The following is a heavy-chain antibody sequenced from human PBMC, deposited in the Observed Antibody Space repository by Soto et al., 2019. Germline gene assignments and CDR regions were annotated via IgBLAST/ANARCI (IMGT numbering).Heavy chain of an antibody. CDR2: IYPGDSDA. Sequence: PGESLKISCISSAYNFATTWIGWVRQMPGKGLEHMGLIYPGDSDAMYSPSFQGQVTISADKSISTVYLQWNSLKASDTAIYYCASQIMLILGSGFDIWGKGTLVTVSS. CDR3: ASQIMLILGSGFDI. CDR1: AYNFATTW. D-gene: IGHD6-19*01. V-gene: IGHV5-51*01. J-gene: IGHJ3*02.